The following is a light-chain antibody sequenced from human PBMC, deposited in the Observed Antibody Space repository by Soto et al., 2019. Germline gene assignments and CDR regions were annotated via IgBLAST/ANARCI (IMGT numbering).Light chain of an antibody. CDR1: SSDIGTYNY. CDR3: CSYAGSYAFWV. V-gene: IGLV2-11*01. Sequence: QSALTQPRSVSGSPGQSVTVSCTGTSSDIGTYNYVSWYQQHPGKAPQLMIYDVNKRPSGVPDRFSGSKSGNTASLTISGLQAEDEADYFCCSYAGSYAFWVFGGGTNLTVL. CDR2: DVN. J-gene: IGLJ3*02.